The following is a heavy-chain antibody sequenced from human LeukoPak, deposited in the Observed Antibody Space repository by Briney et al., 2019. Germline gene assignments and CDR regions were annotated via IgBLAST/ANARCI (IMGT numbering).Heavy chain of an antibody. V-gene: IGHV4-59*01. CDR2: IYYSGST. CDR3: ARSSSSGSYWADY. CDR1: GGSISTYY. D-gene: IGHD1-26*01. J-gene: IGHJ4*02. Sequence: SETLSLTCTVSGGSISTYYWSWIRQPPGKGLQWIGYIYYSGSTSYNPSLKSRVTISVDTSKNQFSLKLTSVTAADTAVYYCARSSSSGSYWADYWGQGTLVTVSS.